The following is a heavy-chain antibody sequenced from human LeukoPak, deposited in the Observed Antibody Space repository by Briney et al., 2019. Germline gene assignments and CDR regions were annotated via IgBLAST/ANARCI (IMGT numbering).Heavy chain of an antibody. Sequence: SETLSLTCAVYGGSFSGFYWSWIRQPPGKGLEWIGEINHSGNTNYNPSLKSRVTISVDTSKNQFSLNLSPVIAADTAVYYCARVGVDYSGNIIKYFYDYWGPGTLVTVSS. D-gene: IGHD4-23*01. CDR1: GGSFSGFY. CDR2: INHSGNT. V-gene: IGHV4-34*01. J-gene: IGHJ4*02. CDR3: ARVGVDYSGNIIKYFYDY.